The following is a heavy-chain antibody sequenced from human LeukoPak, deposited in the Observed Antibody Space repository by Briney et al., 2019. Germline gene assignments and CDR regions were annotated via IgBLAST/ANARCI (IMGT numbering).Heavy chain of an antibody. CDR3: AKGGHSYGYADY. V-gene: IGHV3-30*18. D-gene: IGHD5-18*01. Sequence: GGSLRLSCAASGFTFSTYAMHWVRQAPGKGLEWVTAISSDDSNKNYADFVKGRFTSSRDNSKNSLYLQMNSLSAEDTAVYYCAKGGHSYGYADYWGQGTLVTVSS. CDR2: ISSDDSNK. CDR1: GFTFSTYA. J-gene: IGHJ4*02.